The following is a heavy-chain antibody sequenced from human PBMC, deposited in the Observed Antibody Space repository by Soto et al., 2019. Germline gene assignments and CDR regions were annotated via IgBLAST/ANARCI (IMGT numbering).Heavy chain of an antibody. J-gene: IGHJ4*02. CDR3: ARDQAMAQFDY. V-gene: IGHV1-18*01. CDR2: ISAYNGNT. Sequence: QVQLVQSGAEVKKPGASVKVSCKASGYTFTSYGISWVRQAPGQGIEWMGWISAYNGNTKYAQKLQGRVTMTTDSSTSAGYMELRSLRSDATAVYYCARDQAMAQFDYWGQGTLVTVSS. CDR1: GYTFTSYG. D-gene: IGHD5-18*01.